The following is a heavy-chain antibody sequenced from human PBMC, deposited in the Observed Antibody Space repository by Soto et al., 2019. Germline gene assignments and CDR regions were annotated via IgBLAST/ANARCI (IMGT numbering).Heavy chain of an antibody. CDR1: GDSMSSGDNY. V-gene: IGHV4-30-4*08. J-gene: IGHJ3*02. D-gene: IGHD6-13*01. Sequence: QVQLRESGPGLVKPSQTLSLTCTVSGDSMSSGDNYWSWIRQPPGKGLECIAYIYHSGSAYYNPSFRSRGVISVDPSRNQFSLKLTSVTAADTAVYYCARVSWSGSRRAFGIWGQGTSVTVSS. CDR2: IYHSGSA. CDR3: ARVSWSGSRRAFGI.